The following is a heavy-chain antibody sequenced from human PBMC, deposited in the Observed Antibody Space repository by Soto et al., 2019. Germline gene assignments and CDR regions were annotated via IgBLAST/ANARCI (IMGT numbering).Heavy chain of an antibody. V-gene: IGHV3-23*01. CDR1: GFTFNNYA. CDR2: ITRSGST. Sequence: PGGSLRLSCAASGFTFNNYAMSWVRQAPGKGLEYVSAITRSGSTYYANSVKGRFTISRDNSKDTLYLQMNSLRAEDTAIYYCARDVPRSGWAFDCWGQGALVTVSS. CDR3: ARDVPRSGWAFDC. D-gene: IGHD6-19*01. J-gene: IGHJ4*02.